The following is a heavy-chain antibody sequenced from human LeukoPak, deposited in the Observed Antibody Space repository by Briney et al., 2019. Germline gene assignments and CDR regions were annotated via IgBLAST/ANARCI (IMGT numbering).Heavy chain of an antibody. V-gene: IGHV5-10-1*01. Sequence: GESLKISCKGSGYSSTSYWINWVRQMPGKGLEWMGRIDPSDSYTNYSPSFQGHVTISADKSISTAYLQWSSLKASDTAMYYCARWSKGYYGMDVWGQGTTVTVSS. J-gene: IGHJ6*02. CDR2: IDPSDSYT. CDR3: ARWSKGYYGMDV. CDR1: GYSSTSYW.